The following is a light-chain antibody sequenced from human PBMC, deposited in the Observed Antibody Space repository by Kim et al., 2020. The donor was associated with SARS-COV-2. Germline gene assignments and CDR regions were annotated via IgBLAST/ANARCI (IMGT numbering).Light chain of an antibody. CDR3: NSRDSSGNLV. CDR1: SLRSYY. J-gene: IGLJ1*01. V-gene: IGLV3-19*01. CDR2: GKN. Sequence: SSELTQDPAVSVALGQTVRITCQGDSLRSYYASWYQQKPGQAPVLVIYGKNNRPSGIPDRFSGSSSGNTASLTITGAQAEDEADYYCNSRDSSGNLVFGT.